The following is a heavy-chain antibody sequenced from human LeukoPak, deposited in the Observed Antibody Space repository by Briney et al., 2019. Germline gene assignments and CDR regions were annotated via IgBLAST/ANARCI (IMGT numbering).Heavy chain of an antibody. CDR3: AGTDFYYFDY. CDR1: GGSISSGTYD. CDR2: MYYTEAT. Sequence: SETLSLTCTVSGGSISSGTYDWGWIRQPPGKGLEWIGSMYYTEATYYNPSLKSRVTISVGTSNNQFSLKLSSVTAADTAVYYCAGTDFYYFDYWGQGTLVTVSS. V-gene: IGHV4-39*01. J-gene: IGHJ4*02. D-gene: IGHD3-3*01.